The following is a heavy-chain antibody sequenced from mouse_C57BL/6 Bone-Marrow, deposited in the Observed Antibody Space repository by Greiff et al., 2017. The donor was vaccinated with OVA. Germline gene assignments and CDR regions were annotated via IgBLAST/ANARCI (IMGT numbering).Heavy chain of an antibody. J-gene: IGHJ2*01. D-gene: IGHD1-1*01. CDR2: INPYNGGT. Sequence: EVQLQQSGPVLVKPGASVKMSCKASGYTFTDYYMNWVKQSHGKSLEWIGVINPYNGGTSYNQKFKGKATLTVDKSSSTAYMELNSLTSEDSAVYYCARTLFTTDYWGQGTTLTVSS. V-gene: IGHV1-19*01. CDR1: GYTFTDYY. CDR3: ARTLFTTDY.